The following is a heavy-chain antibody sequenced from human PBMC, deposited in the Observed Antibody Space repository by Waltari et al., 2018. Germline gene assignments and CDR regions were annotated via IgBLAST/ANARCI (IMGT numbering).Heavy chain of an antibody. CDR3: ARDRGRGLYLDS. J-gene: IGHJ4*02. V-gene: IGHV4-4*02. D-gene: IGHD2-15*01. Sequence: WGGVRQFSGKGLEWIVQVHHSVGINYNPSFSSRVGISADTSMNQFSRKLFFGTAADTAVYYCARDRGRGLYLDSWGQGTLVTVSS. CDR2: VHHSVGI.